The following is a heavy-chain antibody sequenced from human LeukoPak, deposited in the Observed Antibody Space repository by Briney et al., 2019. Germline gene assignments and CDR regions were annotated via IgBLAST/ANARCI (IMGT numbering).Heavy chain of an antibody. D-gene: IGHD6-19*01. CDR2: ISAYNGNT. CDR1: GYTFTSYG. Sequence: ASVKVPCKASGYTFTSYGISWVRQAPGQGLEWMGWISAYNGNTNYAQKFQGRVTMTRDTSTSTVYKELSSLRSGDTAVYYCARFAVHRRLAVAGQFGLDYWGQGTLVTVSS. V-gene: IGHV1-18*01. CDR3: ARFAVHRRLAVAGQFGLDY. J-gene: IGHJ4*02.